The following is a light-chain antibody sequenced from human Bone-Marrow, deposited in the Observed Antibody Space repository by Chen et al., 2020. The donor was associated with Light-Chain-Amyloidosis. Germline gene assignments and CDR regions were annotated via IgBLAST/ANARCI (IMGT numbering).Light chain of an antibody. CDR3: HQYVNSPLT. V-gene: IGKV3-20*01. CDR2: GSS. J-gene: IGKJ4*01. CDR1: QTISSNY. Sequence: EIVLTQSPGTLSLSPGEGANLSCRASQTISSNYLTWYQQKFGQAPRLLIYGSSSRATGIPDRFPGSVSGTDFTLTINRLEPEDFAMYYCHQYVNSPLTFGGGTKVDIK.